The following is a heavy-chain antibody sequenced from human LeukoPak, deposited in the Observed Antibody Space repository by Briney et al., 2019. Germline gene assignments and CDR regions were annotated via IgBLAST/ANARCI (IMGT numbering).Heavy chain of an antibody. CDR3: TKGHYYGSGSYWV. CDR2: ISYSGDNT. J-gene: IGHJ4*02. CDR1: GFDLNNYA. Sequence: GGSLRLSCAASGFDLNNYAMHWVRQAPGKGLEWVTLISYSGDNTYYADSVKGRFTISRDNFKNTLYLQMNGLRADDTAVYYCTKGHYYGSGSYWVWGQGTLVTVSS. D-gene: IGHD3-10*01. V-gene: IGHV3-30*04.